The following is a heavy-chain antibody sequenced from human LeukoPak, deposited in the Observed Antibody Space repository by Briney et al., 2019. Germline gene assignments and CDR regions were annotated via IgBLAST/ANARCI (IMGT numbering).Heavy chain of an antibody. V-gene: IGHV4-39*01. CDR1: GDSISSTTYY. CDR3: ATQAAGGPLDY. Sequence: PSETLSLTCTVSGDSISSTTYYWAWIRQPPGKGLEWIGSIYYTGRTHYIPSLKSRVTISLDTSKNQFSLNLSSVTAADTAVYYCATQAAGGPLDYWGQGTLVTVSP. D-gene: IGHD2-15*01. J-gene: IGHJ4*02. CDR2: IYYTGRT.